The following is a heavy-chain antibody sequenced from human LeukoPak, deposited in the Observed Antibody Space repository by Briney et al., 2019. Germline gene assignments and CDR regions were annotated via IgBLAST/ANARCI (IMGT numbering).Heavy chain of an antibody. V-gene: IGHV4-39*01. D-gene: IGHD6-19*01. Sequence: SETLSLTCTVSGGSISSSSYYWGWIRQPPGKGLEWIGSIYYSGSTYYNPSLKSRVTISVDTSKNQFSLKLSSVTAADTAVYYCARSIAVAGTAEYAYWGQGTLVTVSS. CDR3: ARSIAVAGTAEYAY. CDR1: GGSISSSSYY. CDR2: IYYSGST. J-gene: IGHJ4*02.